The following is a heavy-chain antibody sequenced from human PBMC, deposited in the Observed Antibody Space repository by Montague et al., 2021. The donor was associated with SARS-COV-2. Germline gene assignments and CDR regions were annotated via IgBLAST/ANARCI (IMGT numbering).Heavy chain of an antibody. D-gene: IGHD1-26*01. CDR3: ARLSSDIGGYFWFDP. CDR2: ISHSGGT. J-gene: IGHJ5*02. CDR1: GGSISSGTW. V-gene: IGHV4-4*02. Sequence: SETLSLTCAVSGGSISSGTWWTWVRQPPGKGLEWIGEISHSGGTNHNPSLKSRVTISVDKSKNQFSLNLNSVTAADTAVYYCARLSSDIGGYFWFDPWGQGTLVSVSS.